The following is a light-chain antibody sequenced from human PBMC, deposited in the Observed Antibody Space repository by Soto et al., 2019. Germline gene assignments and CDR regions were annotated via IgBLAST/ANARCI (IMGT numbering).Light chain of an antibody. V-gene: IGKV3-20*01. CDR2: GAS. CDR3: QQYGSSPRT. J-gene: IGKJ1*01. Sequence: EIVLTQSPGTLSLYPGERATLSCRASQSVSSNSLAWYQQRPGQAPRLLIYGASSRATGIPDRFSGSGSGTDFTLTISRLEPEDFAVYYCQQYGSSPRTFGQGTKVEIK. CDR1: QSVSSNS.